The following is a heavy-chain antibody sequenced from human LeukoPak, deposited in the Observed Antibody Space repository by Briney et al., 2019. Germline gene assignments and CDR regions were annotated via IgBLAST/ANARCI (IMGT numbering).Heavy chain of an antibody. CDR3: ARYYGDYGYNWFDP. Sequence: PSETLSHTRTVSGGSICSYYGSWIPPPPGERLGWGGYIYYSGSTNYNPSLKSRVTISVDTSKNQFSLKLSSVTAADTAVYYCARYYGDYGYNWFDPWGQGTLVTVSS. CDR1: GGSICSYY. D-gene: IGHD4-17*01. V-gene: IGHV4-59*01. CDR2: IYYSGST. J-gene: IGHJ5*02.